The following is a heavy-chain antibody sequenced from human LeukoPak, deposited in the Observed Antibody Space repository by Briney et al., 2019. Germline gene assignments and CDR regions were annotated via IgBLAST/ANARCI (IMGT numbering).Heavy chain of an antibody. CDR2: IYYSGST. Sequence: PSETLSLTCTVSGGSISSYYWSWIRQPPGKGLEWIGYIYYSGSTNYNPSLKSRVTISVDKSKNQFSLKLSSVTAADTAVYYCARVDCSSTSCYFRYWGQGTLVTVSS. V-gene: IGHV4-59*12. CDR3: ARVDCSSTSCYFRY. J-gene: IGHJ4*02. D-gene: IGHD2-2*01. CDR1: GGSISSYY.